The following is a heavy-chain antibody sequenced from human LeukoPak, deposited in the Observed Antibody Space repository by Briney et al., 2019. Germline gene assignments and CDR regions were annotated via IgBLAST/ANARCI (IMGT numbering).Heavy chain of an antibody. D-gene: IGHD3-10*01. J-gene: IGHJ3*02. CDR1: GFTFSSYA. CDR3: AILERWFGDSDAFDI. Sequence: PGGSLRLSCAASGFTFSSYAMSWVRQAPGKGLEWVSAISGSGGSTYYADSVKGRFTISRDNSKNTLYLQMNGLRAEDTAVYYCAILERWFGDSDAFDIWGQGTMVTVSS. CDR2: ISGSGGST. V-gene: IGHV3-23*01.